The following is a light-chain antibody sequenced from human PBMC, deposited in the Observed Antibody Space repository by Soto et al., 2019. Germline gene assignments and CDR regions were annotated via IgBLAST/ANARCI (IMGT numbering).Light chain of an antibody. CDR3: SSYTSSSTPYV. J-gene: IGLJ1*01. CDR1: SSDVGGYNY. CDR2: EVS. Sequence: QSALTQPASVSGSPGQPITISCTGTSSDVGGYNYVSWYQQHPGKAPKLMIYEVSNRPSGVSNRFSGSKSGNTASLTISGLQADDEADYYCSSYTSSSTPYVFGTGTKLTVL. V-gene: IGLV2-14*01.